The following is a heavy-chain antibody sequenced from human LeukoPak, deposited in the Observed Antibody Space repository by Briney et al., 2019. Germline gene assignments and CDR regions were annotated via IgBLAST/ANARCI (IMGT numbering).Heavy chain of an antibody. CDR1: GFTFDDYA. D-gene: IGHD6-6*01. J-gene: IGHJ5*02. CDR2: ISWNSGSI. Sequence: GGSLRLSCAVSGFTFDDYAMHWVRQAPGKGLEWVSGISWNSGSIGYADSVKGRFTISRDNAKNSLYLQMNSLRAEDTALYYCAKGGYSSSSSSWFDPWGQGTLVTVSS. V-gene: IGHV3-9*01. CDR3: AKGGYSSSSSSWFDP.